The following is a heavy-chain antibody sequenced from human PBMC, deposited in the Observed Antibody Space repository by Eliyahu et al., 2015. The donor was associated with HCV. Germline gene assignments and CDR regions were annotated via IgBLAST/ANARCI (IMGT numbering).Heavy chain of an antibody. Sequence: EVQLVDSGGGLVKPGGSLRLSCAASGFNFSXYSMNWVRQAPGKGLEWVSSISSSSSYIYYADSVKGRFTISRDNAKNSLYLQMNSLRAEDTAVYYCARDFYYYDSSGYPVDYWGQGTLVTVSS. V-gene: IGHV3-21*01. CDR2: ISSSSSYI. D-gene: IGHD3-22*01. CDR1: GFNFSXYS. CDR3: ARDFYYYDSSGYPVDY. J-gene: IGHJ4*02.